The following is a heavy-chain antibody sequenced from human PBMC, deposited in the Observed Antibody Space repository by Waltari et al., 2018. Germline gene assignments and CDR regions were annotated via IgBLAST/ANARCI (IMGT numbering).Heavy chain of an antibody. CDR1: GGTFSSYA. Sequence: QVQLVQSGAEVKKPGSSVKVSCKASGGTFSSYAISWVRQAPGQGLEWMGGIIPIFGTANYAQKFQGRVTITADESTRTAYMELSSLRSEDTAVYYCARGDYDFWSGYPESDFSYYYYMDVWGKGTTVTVSS. V-gene: IGHV1-69*12. CDR2: IIPIFGTA. CDR3: ARGDYDFWSGYPESDFSYYYYMDV. D-gene: IGHD3-3*01. J-gene: IGHJ6*03.